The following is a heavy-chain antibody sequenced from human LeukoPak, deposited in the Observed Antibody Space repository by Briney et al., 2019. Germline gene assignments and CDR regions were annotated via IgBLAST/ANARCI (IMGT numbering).Heavy chain of an antibody. D-gene: IGHD1-26*01. J-gene: IGHJ4*02. CDR2: IRYDGSNK. CDR3: ATGRSMQTDY. V-gene: IGHV3-30*02. CDR1: GFTFSSYG. Sequence: PGGSLRLSCAASGFTFSSYGMHWVRQAPGKGLEWVAFIRYDGSNKYYADSVKGRFTISRDNSKNTLYLQMNSLRAEDTAVYHCATGRSMQTDYWGQGTLVTVSS.